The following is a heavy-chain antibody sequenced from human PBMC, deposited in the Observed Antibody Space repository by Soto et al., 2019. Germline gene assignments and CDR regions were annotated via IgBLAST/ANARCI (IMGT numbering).Heavy chain of an antibody. J-gene: IGHJ4*02. CDR1: GGTFSSYA. CDR2: IIPIFGTA. D-gene: IGHD6-6*01. CDR3: ARDRQKYSSSDDYFDY. Sequence: SVKVSCKASGGTFSSYAISWVRQAPGQGLEWMGGIIPIFGTANYAQKFQGRVTITADESTSTAYMELSSLRSEDTAVYYCARDRQKYSSSDDYFDYWGQGTLVTVSS. V-gene: IGHV1-69*13.